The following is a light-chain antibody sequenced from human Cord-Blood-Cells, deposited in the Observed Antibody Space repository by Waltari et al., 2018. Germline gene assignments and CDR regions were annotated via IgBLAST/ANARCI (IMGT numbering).Light chain of an antibody. Sequence: DIQMTQSPSSLSASVGDRVTIPCRTSQSIRSYLNWYQQKPGKAPKLLIYAASSVQSGVPSRFSGSGSGTDFTLTISSLQPEAFATYYCQQSYSTPPLTFGGGTKVEIK. CDR3: QQSYSTPPLT. CDR2: AAS. J-gene: IGKJ4*01. CDR1: QSIRSY. V-gene: IGKV1-39*01.